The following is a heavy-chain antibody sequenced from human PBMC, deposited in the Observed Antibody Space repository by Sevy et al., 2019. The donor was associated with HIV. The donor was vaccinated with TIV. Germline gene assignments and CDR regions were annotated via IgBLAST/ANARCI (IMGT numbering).Heavy chain of an antibody. CDR1: GFSFDSYG. J-gene: IGHJ6*03. Sequence: GGSLRLSCAVSGFSFDSYGMTWVRQAPGKGLEWVSGISGSGSRTYYADSVKGRFIISRDNSKNTLDLQMNSLRSGEKAIYYCAKGGGGHYDPDEIGYYFYYYNMDVWGKGTTVTVSS. V-gene: IGHV3-23*01. CDR2: ISGSGSRT. D-gene: IGHD3-22*01. CDR3: AKGGGGHYDPDEIGYYFYYYNMDV.